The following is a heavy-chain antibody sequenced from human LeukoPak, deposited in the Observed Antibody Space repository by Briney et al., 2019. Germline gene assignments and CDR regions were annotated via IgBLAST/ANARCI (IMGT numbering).Heavy chain of an antibody. D-gene: IGHD3-10*01. Sequence: ETLSLTCTVSGGSFNSYYWSWVRQAPGKGLEWVSSISSSSSYIYYADSVKGRFTISRDNAKNSLYLQMNSLRAEDTAVYYCAKAEGSGNQAFDYWGQGNLVTVSS. CDR3: AKAEGSGNQAFDY. CDR1: GGSFNSYY. CDR2: ISSSSSYI. V-gene: IGHV3-21*04. J-gene: IGHJ4*02.